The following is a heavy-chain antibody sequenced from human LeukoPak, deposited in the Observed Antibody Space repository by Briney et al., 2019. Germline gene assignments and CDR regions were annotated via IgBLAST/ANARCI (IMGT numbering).Heavy chain of an antibody. D-gene: IGHD3-16*01. CDR1: GFSFSTYG. V-gene: IGHV3-33*01. CDR2: IWHDGSKE. Sequence: GRSLRLSCAASGFSFSTYGMHWVRQAPDTGLEWLALIWHDGSKEYYADSVKGRFTISRDNPKNTLYLEMNSLRADDTAMYYCAGDTPPGGEYYFEYWGQGALVTVSS. J-gene: IGHJ4*02. CDR3: AGDTPPGGEYYFEY.